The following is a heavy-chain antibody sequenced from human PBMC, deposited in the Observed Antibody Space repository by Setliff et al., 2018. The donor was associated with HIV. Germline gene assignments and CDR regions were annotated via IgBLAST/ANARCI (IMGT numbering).Heavy chain of an antibody. CDR2: VSSTGST. V-gene: IGHV4-38-2*02. D-gene: IGHD3-22*01. J-gene: IGHJ4*02. CDR1: GSSINSTFR. CDR3: ARDYYDKSGFPHYYFDY. Sequence: LSLTCDVSGSSINSTFRWGWIRQSPGKGLVWIGSVSSTGSTNYNPSLMSRLTMSVDTSKNHFSLKLSSVTAADTAVYYCARDYYDKSGFPHYYFDYWGQGALVTVSS.